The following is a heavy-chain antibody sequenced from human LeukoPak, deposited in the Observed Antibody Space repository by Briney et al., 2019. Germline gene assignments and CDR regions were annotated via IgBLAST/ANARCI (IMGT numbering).Heavy chain of an antibody. V-gene: IGHV1-2*02. J-gene: IGHJ4*02. Sequence: ASVKVSCKASGYTFSGYYMHWVRQAPGQGLEWMGWINPNSGGTNYAQKFQGRVTMTRDTSISTAYMELSRLGSDDTAVYYCARAPPGSGATSWGQGTLVTVSS. CDR3: ARAPPGSGATS. CDR1: GYTFSGYY. CDR2: INPNSGGT. D-gene: IGHD5-12*01.